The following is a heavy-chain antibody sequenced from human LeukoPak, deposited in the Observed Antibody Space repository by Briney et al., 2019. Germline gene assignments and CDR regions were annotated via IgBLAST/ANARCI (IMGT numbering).Heavy chain of an antibody. CDR3: ARVGSSSVYYYYYYMDV. J-gene: IGHJ6*03. D-gene: IGHD6-13*01. CDR1: GFTFSSYW. Sequence: QPGGSLRLSCAASGFTFSSYWIHWVRQAPGKGLVWVSRINRDGSSTDYADSAKGRFTISRDNAKNALYLQMNSLRVEDTAVYYCARVGSSSVYYYYYYMDVWGKGTTVTVSS. V-gene: IGHV3-74*01. CDR2: INRDGSST.